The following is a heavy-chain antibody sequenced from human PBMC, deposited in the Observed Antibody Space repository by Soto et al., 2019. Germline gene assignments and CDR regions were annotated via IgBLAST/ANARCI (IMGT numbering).Heavy chain of an antibody. CDR1: GFTFSNYA. V-gene: IGHV3-23*01. CDR2: LSATSGST. Sequence: GGSLRLSCAASGFTFSNYAMRWVRQAPGRGLEWVSPLSATSGSTYYADSVKGRFTMSRDNSKNTLYLQMNSLRAEDTAVYYCANELKGHGVTIGGVVRRPVGYYYGMDVGGQGTTVTVSS. CDR3: ANELKGHGVTIGGVVRRPVGYYYGMDV. J-gene: IGHJ6*02. D-gene: IGHD3-3*01.